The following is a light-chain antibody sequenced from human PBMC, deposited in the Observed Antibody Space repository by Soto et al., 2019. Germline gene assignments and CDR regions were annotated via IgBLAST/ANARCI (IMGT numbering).Light chain of an antibody. CDR1: QSISSW. J-gene: IGKJ1*01. CDR2: KAS. V-gene: IGKV1-5*03. CDR3: QQYNSSPWT. Sequence: DIQMTQSPSTLSASVGDRVTITCRASQSISSWLAWYQQKPGKAPKLLIYKASSLESGVPSRFSGSGSGTEFTLTISRLQPDEFATYYCQQYNSSPWTFGQGTKVEIK.